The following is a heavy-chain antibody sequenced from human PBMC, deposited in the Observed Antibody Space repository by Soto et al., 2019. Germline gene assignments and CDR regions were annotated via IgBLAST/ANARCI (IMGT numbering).Heavy chain of an antibody. CDR2: IYYSGST. J-gene: IGHJ5*02. V-gene: IGHV4-31*03. D-gene: IGHD3-10*01. CDR1: GGSISSDGYY. CDR3: AREPPRGGFGRRWFDP. Sequence: QVQLQESGPGLVKPSQTLSLICTVSGGSISSDGYYWNWIRQHPGKGLEWIGSIYYSGSTFYSSSLKIRITMSVDTSKNQFALMLSSVTAADTAVYYCAREPPRGGFGRRWFDPWGQGTLVTVSS.